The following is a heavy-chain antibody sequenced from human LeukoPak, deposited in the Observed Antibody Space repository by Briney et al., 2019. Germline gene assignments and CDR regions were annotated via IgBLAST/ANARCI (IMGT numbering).Heavy chain of an antibody. CDR1: GFTVSSNY. V-gene: IGHV3-66*01. CDR2: IYSGGST. Sequence: GGSLRLSCAASGFTVSSNYISWVRQAPGKGLEWVSVIYSGGSTYHADSVKGRFTISRDNSKNTVYLQMNSLRAEDTAVYYCARGGLWFGELLNVFDIWGQGTMVTVSS. CDR3: ARGGLWFGELLNVFDI. D-gene: IGHD3-10*01. J-gene: IGHJ3*02.